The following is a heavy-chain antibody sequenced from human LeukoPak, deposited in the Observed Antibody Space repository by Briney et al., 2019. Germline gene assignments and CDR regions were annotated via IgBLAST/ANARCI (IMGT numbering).Heavy chain of an antibody. CDR1: GGATRGYY. V-gene: IGHV4-59*01. CDR3: ARGGGSTDYYDSSGYF. D-gene: IGHD3-22*01. Sequence: SELLSFTCTAAGGATRGYYWGWISKKPRKGLEGIGYIYYSGSTNYNPSLKSRVTISVDPSKNQFSLKLSSVTAADTAVYYCARGGGSTDYYDSSGYFWGQGTLVTVSS. J-gene: IGHJ4*02. CDR2: IYYSGST.